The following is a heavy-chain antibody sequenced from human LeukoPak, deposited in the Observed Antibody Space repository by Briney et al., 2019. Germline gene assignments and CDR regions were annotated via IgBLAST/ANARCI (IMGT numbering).Heavy chain of an antibody. CDR3: ARGNLDTAMGYYYYGMDV. V-gene: IGHV1-46*01. CDR2: INPSGGST. J-gene: IGHJ6*02. Sequence: ASVKVSCKASGYTFTSYYMHWVRQAPGQGLEWMGIINPSGGSTSYAQKFQGRVTMTRDTSTSTAYMELSSLRSEDTAVYYCARGNLDTAMGYYYYGMDVWGQGTTVTVSS. CDR1: GYTFTSYY. D-gene: IGHD5-18*01.